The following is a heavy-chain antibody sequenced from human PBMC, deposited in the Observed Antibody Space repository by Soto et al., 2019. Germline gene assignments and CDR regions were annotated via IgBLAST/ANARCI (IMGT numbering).Heavy chain of an antibody. CDR2: IIPIFRTP. J-gene: IGHJ6*02. CDR3: ATGRGYSYARRFLSELDV. CDR1: GVTFSTHA. Sequence: QVQLVQSGAEVKKPGSSVKVSCKASGVTFSTHAFNWVRQAPGQGLEWMGGIIPIFRTPNYAEKFEARVAITADESTSTSYMEMSSLSAGYTAVYYCATGRGYSYARRFLSELDVWGQGTTVPVSS. V-gene: IGHV1-69*01. D-gene: IGHD5-18*01.